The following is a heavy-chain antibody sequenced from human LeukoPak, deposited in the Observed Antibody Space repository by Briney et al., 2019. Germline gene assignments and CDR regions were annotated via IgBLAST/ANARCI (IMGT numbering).Heavy chain of an antibody. CDR1: GYTFTSYG. Sequence: ASVKVSCKASGYTFTSYGISWVRQAPGQGLEWMGWISAYNGNTNYAQKLQGRVTMTTDTSTSTAYMELRSLRSDDTAVYYCARDQDYDCVWGSYPNDAFDIWGQGTMVTVSS. J-gene: IGHJ3*02. D-gene: IGHD3-16*02. V-gene: IGHV1-18*01. CDR3: ARDQDYDCVWGSYPNDAFDI. CDR2: ISAYNGNT.